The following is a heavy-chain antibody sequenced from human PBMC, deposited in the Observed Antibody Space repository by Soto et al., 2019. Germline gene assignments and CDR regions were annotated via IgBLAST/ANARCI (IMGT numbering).Heavy chain of an antibody. D-gene: IGHD1-26*01. J-gene: IGHJ3*02. Sequence: SGPTLVNPTQTLTLTCTFSGFSLSTSGVGGGWIRQPPGKALEWLALIYWDDDKRYSPSLKSRLTITKDTSKNQVVLTMTNMDPVDTATYYCAHRLAGKWATDAFDIWGQGTMVTVSS. CDR2: IYWDDDK. CDR1: GFSLSTSGVG. CDR3: AHRLAGKWATDAFDI. V-gene: IGHV2-5*02.